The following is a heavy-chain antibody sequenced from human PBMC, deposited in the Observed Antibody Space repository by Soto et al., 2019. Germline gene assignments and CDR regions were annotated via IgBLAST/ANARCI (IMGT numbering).Heavy chain of an antibody. CDR2: IYYTGST. D-gene: IGHD4-17*01. J-gene: IGHJ4*02. CDR3: ARRTTETKTFDY. CDR1: GGSTSSADYY. V-gene: IGHV4-31*03. Sequence: TSETLSLPCTVSGGSTSSADYYWSWIRQHPGKGLEWIGYIYYTGSTYYNPSLKSRVTMSVDTSKNQFSLKLSSVTAADTAVYYCARRTTETKTFDYWGQGTLVTVSS.